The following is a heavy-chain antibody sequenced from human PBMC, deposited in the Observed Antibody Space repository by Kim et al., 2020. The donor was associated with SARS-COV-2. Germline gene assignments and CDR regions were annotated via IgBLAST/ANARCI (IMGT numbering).Heavy chain of an antibody. CDR1: GFTFSNAW. Sequence: GGSLRLSCAASGFTFSNAWMSWVRQAPGKGLEWVGRIKSKTDGGTTDYAAPVKGRFTISRDDSKNTLYLQMNSLKTEDTAVYYCTTGSLTSSGYYFRTGLPPEEFDYWGQGTLVTVSS. V-gene: IGHV3-15*01. CDR2: IKSKTDGGTT. CDR3: TTGSLTSSGYYFRTGLPPEEFDY. D-gene: IGHD3-22*01. J-gene: IGHJ4*02.